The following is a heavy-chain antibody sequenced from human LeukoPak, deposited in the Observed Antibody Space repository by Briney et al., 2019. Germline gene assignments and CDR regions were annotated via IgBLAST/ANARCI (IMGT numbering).Heavy chain of an antibody. CDR3: ARGRSNYRR. J-gene: IGHJ4*02. CDR1: GESFRDYY. CDR2: IHHSGDT. Sequence: SETLSLTCSVYGESFRDYYWSWIRRPPGKGLEWIGQIHHSGDTAYSPSLKSRVTISVDTSRNQFSLQLTSVTAADTAVYYCARGRSNYRRWGQGTLVTVSS. D-gene: IGHD4-4*01. V-gene: IGHV4-34*01.